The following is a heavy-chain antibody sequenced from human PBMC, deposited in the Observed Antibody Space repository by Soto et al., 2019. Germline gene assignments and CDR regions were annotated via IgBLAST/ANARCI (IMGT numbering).Heavy chain of an antibody. CDR1: GFIFIDWC. CDR2: ISKDSGRAT. CDR3: AEENWATPDS. D-gene: IGHD7-27*01. Sequence: GGSLRLSCAAAGFIFIDWCMSWIRQAPGKGLEWISYISKDSGRATRYADSVKGRFTIPRDNAKNSLFLQMTNLTVEDTAVYYCAEENWATPDSWGQGTLVTVS. V-gene: IGHV3-11*01. J-gene: IGHJ4*02.